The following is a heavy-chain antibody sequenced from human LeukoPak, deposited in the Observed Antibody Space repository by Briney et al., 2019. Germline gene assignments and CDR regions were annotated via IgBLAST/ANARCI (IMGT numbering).Heavy chain of an antibody. CDR1: GGSFSGYY. D-gene: IGHD6-13*01. CDR2: INHSGST. Sequence: PSETLSLTCAVYGGSFSGYYWSWIRQPPGTGLEWIGEINHSGSTSYNPSLKSRVTISVDTSKNQFSLKLSSVTAADTAVYYCARGKIAAAAPGYFYDWGQGTLVTVSS. J-gene: IGHJ4*02. V-gene: IGHV4-34*01. CDR3: ARGKIAAAAPGYFYD.